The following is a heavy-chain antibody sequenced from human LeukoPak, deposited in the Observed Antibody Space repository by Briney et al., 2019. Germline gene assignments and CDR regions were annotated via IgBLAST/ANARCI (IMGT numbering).Heavy chain of an antibody. CDR1: GGSISSGGYY. J-gene: IGHJ4*02. V-gene: IGHV4-31*03. Sequence: SETLSLTCTVSGGSISSGGYYWSWIRQHPGKGLEWIGYIYYSGSTYYNPSLESRVTISVDTSKNQFSLKLSSVTAADTAVYYCARLKQQLVWAYFDYWGQGTLVTVSS. CDR2: IYYSGST. D-gene: IGHD6-13*01. CDR3: ARLKQQLVWAYFDY.